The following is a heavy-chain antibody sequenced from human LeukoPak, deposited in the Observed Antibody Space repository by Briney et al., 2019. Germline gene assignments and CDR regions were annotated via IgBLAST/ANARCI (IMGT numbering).Heavy chain of an antibody. D-gene: IGHD1-26*01. CDR3: AAVSSGSSLNYFDY. CDR2: MNPNSGNT. CDR1: GYTFTSYD. J-gene: IGHJ4*02. V-gene: IGHV1-8*03. Sequence: ASVKVSCKASGYTFTSYDINWVRQATGQGLEWMGWMNPNSGNTGYAQKFQGRVTITRNTSISTTYMELSSLRSDDTAVYYCAAVSSGSSLNYFDYWGQGTLVTVSS.